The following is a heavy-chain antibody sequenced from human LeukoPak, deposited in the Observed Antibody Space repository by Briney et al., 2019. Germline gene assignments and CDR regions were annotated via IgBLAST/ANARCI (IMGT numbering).Heavy chain of an antibody. CDR3: ARGRVGWELLRTRDYYYYMDV. CDR1: GYTFTSYD. D-gene: IGHD1-26*01. J-gene: IGHJ6*03. Sequence: ASVKVSCKASGYTFTSYDINWVRQATGQGLEWMGWMNPNSGNTGYAQKFQGRVTITRNTSISTAYMELSSLRSEDTAVYYCARGRVGWELLRTRDYYYYMDVWGKGTTVTVSS. V-gene: IGHV1-8*03. CDR2: MNPNSGNT.